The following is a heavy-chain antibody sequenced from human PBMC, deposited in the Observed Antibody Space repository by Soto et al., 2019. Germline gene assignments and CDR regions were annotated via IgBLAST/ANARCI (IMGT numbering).Heavy chain of an antibody. Sequence: GGSLRLSCAASGFTFSNYAMSWVRQAPGKGLEWISAISGSGSSTYYADSVKGRFTISRDNSKNTLYLQMSSLRAEDTAVYYCAKAGDSSGYYYSVYFDYWGQGALVTSPQ. J-gene: IGHJ4*02. D-gene: IGHD3-22*01. CDR2: ISGSGSST. V-gene: IGHV3-23*01. CDR3: AKAGDSSGYYYSVYFDY. CDR1: GFTFSNYA.